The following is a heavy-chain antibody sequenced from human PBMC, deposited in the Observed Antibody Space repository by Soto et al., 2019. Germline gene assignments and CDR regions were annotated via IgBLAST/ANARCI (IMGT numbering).Heavy chain of an antibody. J-gene: IGHJ4*02. CDR2: ISGKSDRT. CDR3: AKALREYSFEIGDS. V-gene: IGHV3-23*01. D-gene: IGHD5-18*01. CDR1: GFTFRSYA. Sequence: EVRLLESGGGLVQPGGSLRLSCAASGFTFRSYAMIWVRQAPGKGLEWVSGISGKSDRTYYADSVKGRFTISRDNSQNTLSLQMNSLRAEDTAVYYCAKALREYSFEIGDSWGQGTLVIGSS.